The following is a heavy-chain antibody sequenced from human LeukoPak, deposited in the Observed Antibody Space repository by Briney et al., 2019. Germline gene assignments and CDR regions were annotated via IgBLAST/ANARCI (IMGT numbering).Heavy chain of an antibody. V-gene: IGHV4-4*07. D-gene: IGHD3-3*01. CDR3: ARQPSITIFGVVIIHWFDP. J-gene: IGHJ5*02. CDR1: GGSISSYY. Sequence: PSETLSLTCTVSGGSISSYYWSWIRQPAGKKLEWIGRIYTSGSTNYNPSLKSRVTISVDTSKNQFSLKLSSVTAADTAVYYCARQPSITIFGVVIIHWFDPWGQGTLVTVSS. CDR2: IYTSGST.